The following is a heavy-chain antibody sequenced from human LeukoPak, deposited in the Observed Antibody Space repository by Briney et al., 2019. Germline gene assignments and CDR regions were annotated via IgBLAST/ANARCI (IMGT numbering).Heavy chain of an antibody. J-gene: IGHJ4*02. CDR2: ISGDAIYT. V-gene: IGHV3-23*01. CDR1: GFIFSNYA. Sequence: PGGSLRLSCAASGFIFSNYAMTWVRQAPGKGLQWVSAISGDAIYTYYLDSVKGRFTTSRDNSKNTLFLQMNSLRADDTAVCYCAKNYGTSRPFYDYWGQGIVVTVSS. CDR3: AKNYGTSRPFYDY. D-gene: IGHD4-17*01.